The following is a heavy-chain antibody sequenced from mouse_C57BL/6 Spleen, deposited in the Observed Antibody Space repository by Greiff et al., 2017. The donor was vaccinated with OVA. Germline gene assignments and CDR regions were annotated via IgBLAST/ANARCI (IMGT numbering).Heavy chain of an antibody. J-gene: IGHJ4*01. CDR1: GYTFTSYG. CDR2: IYPRSGNP. CDR3: ARKGNYDGGYYAMDY. Sequence: QVQLQQSGAELARPGASVKLSCKASGYTFTSYGISWVKQRTGQGLEWIGEIYPRSGNPYYNEKFKGKATLTADKSSSTAYMELRSLTSEDSAVYFCARKGNYDGGYYAMDYWGQGTSVTVSS. D-gene: IGHD2-1*01. V-gene: IGHV1-81*01.